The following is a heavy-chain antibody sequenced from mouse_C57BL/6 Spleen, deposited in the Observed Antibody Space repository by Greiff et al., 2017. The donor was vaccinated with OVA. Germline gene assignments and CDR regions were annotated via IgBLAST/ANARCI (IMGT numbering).Heavy chain of an antibody. Sequence: EVQRVESGGGLVQPKGSLKLSCAASGFTFNTYAMHWVRQAPGKGLEWVARIGSKSSNSATYYADSVKDRVTISRDNSQSMLYLQMNSLKTEDTAVYYCVRDIYDYYDYWGQGTTLTVSS. CDR2: IGSKSSNSAT. CDR3: VRDIYDYYDY. V-gene: IGHV10-3*01. J-gene: IGHJ2*01. CDR1: GFTFNTYA. D-gene: IGHD1-3*01.